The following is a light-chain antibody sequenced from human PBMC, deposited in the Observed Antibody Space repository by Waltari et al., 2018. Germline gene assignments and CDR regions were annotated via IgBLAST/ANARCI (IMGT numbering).Light chain of an antibody. Sequence: DIQMTQSPSSLSASVGDRVTITCRASQSISTFLNWYQQKPGKAPKLLIYSASNLQGGVPSRFGGSGSGTEFTLTISSLQPDDFGTYYCQYYFLYSRGFGQGTKLEIK. CDR2: SAS. CDR1: QSISTF. J-gene: IGKJ2*03. CDR3: QYYFLYSRG. V-gene: IGKV1-39*01.